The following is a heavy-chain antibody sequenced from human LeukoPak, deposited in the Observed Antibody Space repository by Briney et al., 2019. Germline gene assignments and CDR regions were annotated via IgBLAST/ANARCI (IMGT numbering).Heavy chain of an antibody. J-gene: IGHJ4*02. V-gene: IGHV4-59*12. Sequence: PSESLSLTCTVSGGSISSYYWSWIRQPPGKGLEWIGYIYYSGSTNYNPSLKSRVTMSVDTSKNQFSLKLSSVTAADTAVYYCARDTYYYDSSGYSNPTFDYWGQGTLVTVSS. CDR3: ARDTYYYDSSGYSNPTFDY. CDR1: GGSISSYY. CDR2: IYYSGST. D-gene: IGHD3-22*01.